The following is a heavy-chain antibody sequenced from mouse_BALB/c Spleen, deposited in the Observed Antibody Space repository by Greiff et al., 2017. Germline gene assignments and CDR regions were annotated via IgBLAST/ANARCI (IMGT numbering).Heavy chain of an antibody. CDR1: GYTFTNYW. D-gene: IGHD1-1*01. V-gene: IGHV1-63*02. J-gene: IGHJ2*01. CDR3: ARSRDYYGYVDY. CDR2: IYPGGGYT. Sequence: QVQLQQSGAELVRPGTSVKISCKASGYTFTNYWLGWVKQRPGHGLEWIGDIYPGGGYTNYNEKFKGKATLTADTSSSTAYMQLSSLTSEDSAVYFCARSRDYYGYVDYWGQGTTLTVSS.